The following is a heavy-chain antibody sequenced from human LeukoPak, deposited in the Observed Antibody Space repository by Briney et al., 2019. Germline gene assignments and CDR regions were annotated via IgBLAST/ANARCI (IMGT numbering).Heavy chain of an antibody. CDR3: AKSPAEGGATISYFDY. Sequence: GGSLRLSCAASGFTFSSYGMHWVRQAPGKGLEWVAVIWYDGSNKYYADSVKGRFTISRDNSKNTPYLQMNSLRAEDTAVYYCAKSPAEGGATISYFDYWGQGTLVTVSS. CDR2: IWYDGSNK. CDR1: GFTFSSYG. D-gene: IGHD5-12*01. V-gene: IGHV3-33*06. J-gene: IGHJ4*02.